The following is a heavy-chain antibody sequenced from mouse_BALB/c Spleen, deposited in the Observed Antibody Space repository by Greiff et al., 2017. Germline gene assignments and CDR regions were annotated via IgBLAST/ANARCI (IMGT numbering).Heavy chain of an antibody. CDR2: IYPGNVNT. Sequence: VKLVESGPELVKPGASVRISCKASGYTFTSYYIHWVKQRPGQGLEWIGWIYPGNVNTKYNEKFKGKATLTADKSSSTAYMQLSSLTSEDSAVYFCARGNALWYFDVWGAGTTVTVSS. CDR1: GYTFTSYY. V-gene: IGHV1S56*01. CDR3: ARGNALWYFDV. J-gene: IGHJ1*01.